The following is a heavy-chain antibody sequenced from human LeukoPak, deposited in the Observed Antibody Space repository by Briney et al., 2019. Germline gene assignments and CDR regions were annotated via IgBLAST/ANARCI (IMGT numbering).Heavy chain of an antibody. CDR1: GFTFSSYA. CDR3: AKGRYYDSSGYPIGY. J-gene: IGHJ4*02. Sequence: GGSLRLSCAASGFTFSSYAMHWVRQAPGKGLEWVAVISYDGSNKYYADSVKGRFTISRDNSKNTLYLQMNSLRAEDTAVYYCAKGRYYDSSGYPIGYWGQGTLVTVSS. D-gene: IGHD3-22*01. V-gene: IGHV3-30-3*01. CDR2: ISYDGSNK.